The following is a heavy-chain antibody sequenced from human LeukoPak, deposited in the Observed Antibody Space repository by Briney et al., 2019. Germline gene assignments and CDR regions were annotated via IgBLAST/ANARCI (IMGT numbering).Heavy chain of an antibody. Sequence: GGSLRPSCAASGFTFSSYAMTWVRQAPGKGLEWVSGISGSGGSVYYADSVKGRFTISRDNSKNTLYLQMNSLRAEDTAVYYCAKEVSGDYDYWGQGTLVTVSS. D-gene: IGHD4-17*01. J-gene: IGHJ4*02. V-gene: IGHV3-23*01. CDR3: AKEVSGDYDY. CDR1: GFTFSSYA. CDR2: ISGSGGSV.